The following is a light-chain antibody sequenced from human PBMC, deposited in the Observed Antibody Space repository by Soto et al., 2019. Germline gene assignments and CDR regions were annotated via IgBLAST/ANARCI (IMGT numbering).Light chain of an antibody. CDR1: QSVSSSY. CDR3: QQYNNWPRAT. J-gene: IGKJ4*01. V-gene: IGKV3-15*01. CDR2: RTS. Sequence: EIVLTQSPGTLSLSPGERATLSCRASQSVSSSYLAWYQQKPGRAPRLLMFRTSSRATGFPARFSGSGSGTEFNLTISSLQSEDFGVYYCQQYNNWPRATFGGGTKVDIK.